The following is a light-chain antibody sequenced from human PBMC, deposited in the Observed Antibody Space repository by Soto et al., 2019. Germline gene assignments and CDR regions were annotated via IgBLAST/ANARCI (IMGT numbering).Light chain of an antibody. CDR3: QQYGRSPPT. Sequence: EIVLTQSPGTLSLSPGERATLSCRASQSVSNNYLAWYQQKPGQAPRLLIYGASSRATGIPDRFSGSGSGTDFTLTISRLEPEDYAVYYCQQYGRSPPTFGQGTKVDIK. CDR1: QSVSNNY. V-gene: IGKV3-20*01. J-gene: IGKJ1*01. CDR2: GAS.